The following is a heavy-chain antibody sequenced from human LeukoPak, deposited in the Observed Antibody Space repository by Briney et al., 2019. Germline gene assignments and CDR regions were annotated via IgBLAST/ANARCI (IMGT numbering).Heavy chain of an antibody. CDR2: IRSKAYGGTT. V-gene: IGHV3-49*03. D-gene: IGHD4-17*01. CDR1: GFTFGDYA. CDR3: TRVCRGMTTVTTFYYYYYYMDV. J-gene: IGHJ6*03. Sequence: GGSLRLSCTASGFTFGDYAMSWFRQAPGKGLEWVGFIRSKAYGGTTEYAASVKGRFTISRDDSKSIAYLQMNSLKTEDTAVYYCTRVCRGMTTVTTFYYYYYYMDVWGKGTTVTVSS.